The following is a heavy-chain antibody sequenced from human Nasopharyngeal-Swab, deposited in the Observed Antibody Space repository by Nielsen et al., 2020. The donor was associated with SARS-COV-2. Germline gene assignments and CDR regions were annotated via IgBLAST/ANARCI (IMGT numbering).Heavy chain of an antibody. Sequence: SETLSLTCAVYGGSFSGYYWSWIRQPPGKGLEWIGEINHSGSTYYNPSLKSRVTISVDTSKNQFSLKLSSVTAADTAVYYCARHVRSITIFGVVTDYGMDVWGQGTTVTVSS. CDR3: ARHVRSITIFGVVTDYGMDV. J-gene: IGHJ6*02. CDR2: INHSGST. V-gene: IGHV4-34*01. D-gene: IGHD3-3*01. CDR1: GGSFSGYY.